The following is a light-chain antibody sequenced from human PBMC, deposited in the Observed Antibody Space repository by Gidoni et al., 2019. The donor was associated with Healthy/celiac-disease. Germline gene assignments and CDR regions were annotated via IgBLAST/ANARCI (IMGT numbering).Light chain of an antibody. V-gene: IGKV1-39*01. CDR3: QHGKT. CDR1: QSISSY. Sequence: DIQMTQSPSSLSASVGDRVTITCRASQSISSYLNWYQQKPGKAPKLLIYAASSLQSGVPSRFSGSGSGTDFTLTISSLQPEDFATYYCQHGKTFGRGTKVEIK. J-gene: IGKJ1*01. CDR2: AAS.